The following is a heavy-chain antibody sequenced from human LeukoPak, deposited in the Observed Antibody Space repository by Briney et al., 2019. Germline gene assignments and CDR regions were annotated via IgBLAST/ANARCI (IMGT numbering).Heavy chain of an antibody. CDR2: ISAYNGNT. J-gene: IGHJ4*02. CDR1: GYTFTSYG. D-gene: IGHD3-16*01. CDR3: ARDPPPRAGGDYFDY. Sequence: GASVKVSCKASGYTFTSYGISWVRQAPGQGLEWMGWISAYNGNTNYAQKLQGRVTMTTDTSTSTAYMELRSLRSDDTAVYYCARDPPPRAGGDYFDYWGQGTLVTVSS. V-gene: IGHV1-18*01.